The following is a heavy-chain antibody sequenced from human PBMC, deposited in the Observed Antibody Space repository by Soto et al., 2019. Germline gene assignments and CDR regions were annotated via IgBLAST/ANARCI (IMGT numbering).Heavy chain of an antibody. D-gene: IGHD4-17*01. CDR3: ARPTVTTISYYYGMDV. CDR1: GFTFSSYG. CDR2: IWYDGSNK. V-gene: IGHV3-33*01. Sequence: GGSLRLSCAASGFTFSSYGMHWVRQAPGKGLEWVAVIWYDGSNKYYADSVKGRFTISRDNSKNTLYLQMNSLRAEDTAVYYCARPTVTTISYYYGMDVWGQGTTVTVSS. J-gene: IGHJ6*02.